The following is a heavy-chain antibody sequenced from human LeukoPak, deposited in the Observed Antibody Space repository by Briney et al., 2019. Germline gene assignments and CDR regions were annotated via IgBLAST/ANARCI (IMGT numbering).Heavy chain of an antibody. J-gene: IGHJ5*02. CDR2: IKRDGGEI. CDR3: ARSEGWFDP. Sequence: GGSLRLSCAASGLTFSSYWMSWVRQAPGKGLEWVANIKRDGGEIYYVGSVKGRFIISRDNAKNSLYLQMNGLRAEDTAVYYCARSEGWFDPWGQGTLVTVSS. V-gene: IGHV3-7*01. CDR1: GLTFSSYW.